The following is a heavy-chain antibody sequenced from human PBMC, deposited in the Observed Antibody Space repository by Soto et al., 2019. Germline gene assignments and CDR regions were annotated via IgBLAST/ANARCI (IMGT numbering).Heavy chain of an antibody. Sequence: PGGSLRLSCAASGFTFSSYAMSWVRQAPGKGLEWVSAISGSGGSTYYADSVKGRFTISRDTAKNSLFLQMDSLRDEDTAVYYCARDHNWAFDYWGQGTPVTVSS. D-gene: IGHD3-16*01. CDR3: ARDHNWAFDY. CDR1: GFTFSSYA. CDR2: ISGSGGST. J-gene: IGHJ4*02. V-gene: IGHV3-23*01.